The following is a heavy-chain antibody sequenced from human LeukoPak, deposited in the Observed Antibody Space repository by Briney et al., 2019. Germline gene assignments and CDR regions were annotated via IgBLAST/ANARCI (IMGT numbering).Heavy chain of an antibody. CDR3: ARRGYGSGENWFDP. CDR1: GLSLTRYW. J-gene: IGHJ5*02. CDR2: IYPGDSDT. D-gene: IGHD3-10*01. Sequence: GESLKISCKGSGLSLTRYWIGWVRQMPGKGLEWMGIIYPGDSDTRYSPSFQGQVTISADKSIRTAYLQWSTPKASATATYDCARRGYGSGENWFDPWGQGTLVTVSS. V-gene: IGHV5-51*01.